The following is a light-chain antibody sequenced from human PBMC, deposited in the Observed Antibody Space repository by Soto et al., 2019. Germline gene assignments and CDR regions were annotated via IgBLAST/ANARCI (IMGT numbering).Light chain of an antibody. CDR3: SSYTSSDTPFV. J-gene: IGLJ1*01. CDR2: VVS. Sequence: QSALTQPASVSGSPGQSSTISCTGTSSDVGGYNYVSWYQQHPDKAPKLMIYVVSNRPSGVSNRFSGSKSGNTASLTISVLQAEDEADYYCSSYTSSDTPFVFGTGTKLTVL. V-gene: IGLV2-14*01. CDR1: SSDVGGYNY.